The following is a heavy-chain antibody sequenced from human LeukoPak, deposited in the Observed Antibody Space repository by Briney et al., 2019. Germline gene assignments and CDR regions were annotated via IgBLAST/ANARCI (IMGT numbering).Heavy chain of an antibody. CDR3: ARGPSVLGAFDI. Sequence: ASVKVSCKASGYTFTSYDINWVRQATGQGLEWMGWMNPNSGNTGYAQKFQGRVTITRNTSISTAYMELSSLRSEDTAVYYCARGPSVLGAFDIWGQGTMVTVSS. CDR1: GYTFTSYD. D-gene: IGHD5/OR15-5a*01. V-gene: IGHV1-8*03. J-gene: IGHJ3*02. CDR2: MNPNSGNT.